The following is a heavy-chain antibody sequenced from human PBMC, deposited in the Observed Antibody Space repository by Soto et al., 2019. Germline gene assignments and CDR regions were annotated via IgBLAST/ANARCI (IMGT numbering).Heavy chain of an antibody. CDR2: VNYSGST. Sequence: SETLSLTCTVSGGSISNFYWSWIRQPPGKGLEWIGYVNYSGSTRYNPSLKRRVTISADTSRDQFSLKLNSVSAADTAVYYCARTGGMDVWSQGATVTVSS. CDR1: GGSISNFY. J-gene: IGHJ6*02. CDR3: ARTGGMDV. V-gene: IGHV4-59*12.